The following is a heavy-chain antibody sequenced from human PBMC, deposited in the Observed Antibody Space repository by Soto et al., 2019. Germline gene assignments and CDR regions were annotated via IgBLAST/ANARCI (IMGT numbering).Heavy chain of an antibody. CDR2: ISYDATYK. V-gene: IGHV3-30*03. D-gene: IGHD4-17*01. CDR3: TTLYGDAYDY. Sequence: QVQLVESGGGVVQPGRSLSLSCAASRFTFSSYGMHWVRQAPGKGREWVAVISYDATYKRYADSVKGRFTISRDNPKNTLYLQMNSPRAEDTALYYCTTLYGDAYDYWGQGTLVTVSS. J-gene: IGHJ4*02. CDR1: RFTFSSYG.